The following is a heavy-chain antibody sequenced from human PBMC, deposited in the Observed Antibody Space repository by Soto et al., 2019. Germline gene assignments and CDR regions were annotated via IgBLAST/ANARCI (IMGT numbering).Heavy chain of an antibody. V-gene: IGHV1-69*13. CDR2: IIPIFGTA. CDR1: GGTFSSYA. D-gene: IGHD1-26*01. J-gene: IGHJ6*02. CDR3: ARDLGPWEYYGMDV. Sequence: VASVKVSCKASGGTFSSYAISWVRQAPGQGLEWMGGIIPIFGTANYAQKFQGRVTITADESTSTAYMELSSLRSEDTAVYYCARDLGPWEYYGMDVWGQGTTVTVSS.